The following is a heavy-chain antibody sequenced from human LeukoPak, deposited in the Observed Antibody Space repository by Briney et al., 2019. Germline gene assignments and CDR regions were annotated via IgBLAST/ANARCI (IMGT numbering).Heavy chain of an antibody. CDR3: ARETGVAEQTANWIFDL. CDR1: GGSISTYY. J-gene: IGHJ2*01. CDR2: IYYRGAP. D-gene: IGHD1-1*01. Sequence: SETLSLTCTVSGGSISTYYWSWIRQPPGKGLEWIGYIYYRGAPKYNTSLKRRVTMSVDTSKNQFSLNLDSVTAADTAVYYCARETGVAEQTANWIFDLWGRGTLVTVS. V-gene: IGHV4-59*01.